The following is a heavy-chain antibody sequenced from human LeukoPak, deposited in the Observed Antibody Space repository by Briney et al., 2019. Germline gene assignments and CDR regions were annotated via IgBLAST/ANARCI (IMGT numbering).Heavy chain of an antibody. V-gene: IGHV1-8*03. D-gene: IGHD1-26*01. CDR3: ARDRSGTSGRYFDY. Sequence: ASVKVSCKASGYTFTSYDINWVRQATGQGLEWMGWMNPNSGNTGYAQKFQGRVTITRNTSISTAYMELSSLRSDDTAVYYCARDRSGTSGRYFDYWGQGTLVTVSS. CDR2: MNPNSGNT. CDR1: GYTFTSYD. J-gene: IGHJ4*02.